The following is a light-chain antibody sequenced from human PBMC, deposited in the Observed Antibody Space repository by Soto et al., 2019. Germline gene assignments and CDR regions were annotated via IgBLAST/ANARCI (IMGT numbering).Light chain of an antibody. Sequence: DTVMTQSPATLSVSPGERATLSCRASQSAKSNLAWYQQKPGQAPRLLIYGASTRATGIPARFSGSGSGTEFALTISSLQPEDFAVYYCQQYNDWPPWTFGQGTKVEIK. CDR2: GAS. V-gene: IGKV3-15*01. CDR1: QSAKSN. J-gene: IGKJ1*01. CDR3: QQYNDWPPWT.